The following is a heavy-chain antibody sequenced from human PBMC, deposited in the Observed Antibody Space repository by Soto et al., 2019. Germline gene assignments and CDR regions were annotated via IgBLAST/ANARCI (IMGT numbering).Heavy chain of an antibody. CDR3: ARPPRGYNCGPQYYFAY. V-gene: IGHV1-69*13. D-gene: IGHD5-18*01. CDR2: IIPIFGTA. CDR1: GGTFSSYA. J-gene: IGHJ4*02. Sequence: SVKVSWKASGGTFSSYAISWVRQAPGQGLEWMGGIIPIFGTANYAQKFQGRVTITADESTSTAYMELSSLRSEDTAVYYCARPPRGYNCGPQYYFAYWGQGTLVTVSS.